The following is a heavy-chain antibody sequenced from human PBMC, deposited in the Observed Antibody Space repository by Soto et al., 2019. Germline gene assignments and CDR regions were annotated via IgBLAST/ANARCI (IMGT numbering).Heavy chain of an antibody. CDR3: ARAPTEEDLEWLPHYFDY. V-gene: IGHV5-51*01. J-gene: IGHJ4*02. Sequence: GESLKISCKASGYTFTTYWIAWVRQMPGKGLEWMGIIYPGDSDTRYSPSVQGQVTISADKSISTAFLQWSSLKASDTAIYYCARAPTEEDLEWLPHYFDYWGQGTLVTVSS. CDR2: IYPGDSDT. CDR1: GYTFTTYW. D-gene: IGHD3-3*01.